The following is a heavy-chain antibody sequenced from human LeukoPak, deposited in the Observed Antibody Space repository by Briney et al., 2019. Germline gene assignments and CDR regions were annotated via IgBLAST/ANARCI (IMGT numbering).Heavy chain of an antibody. V-gene: IGHV3-74*01. CDR1: GSTFNNYW. CDR2: ISGDGTRT. J-gene: IGHJ4*02. D-gene: IGHD3-10*01. Sequence: GGSLRLSCAASGSTFNNYWMHWVRQAPGKGPVWVSRISGDGTRTSYADAVRGRFTISRDNAKNTLYLQMNSLRAEDTAVYYCARGRGTMVRGVITPYFDYWGQGTLVTVSS. CDR3: ARGRGTMVRGVITPYFDY.